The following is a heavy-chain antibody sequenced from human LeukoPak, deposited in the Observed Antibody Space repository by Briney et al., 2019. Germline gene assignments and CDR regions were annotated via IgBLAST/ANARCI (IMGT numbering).Heavy chain of an antibody. CDR1: GFTFSNAW. CDR2: IRSKTDGGTT. J-gene: IGHJ4*02. D-gene: IGHD1-26*01. Sequence: GSLRLSCAASGFTFSNAWMSWVRQAPGKGLEWVGRIRSKTDGGTTDYPAPVKGRFTISRDDSKNTLSLQMNGLKTEDTAIYYCATGGSYYRDWGQGTLVTVSS. V-gene: IGHV3-15*01. CDR3: ATGGSYYRD.